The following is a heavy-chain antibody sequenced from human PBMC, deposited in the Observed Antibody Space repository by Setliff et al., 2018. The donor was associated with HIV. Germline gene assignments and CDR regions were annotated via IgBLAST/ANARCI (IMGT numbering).Heavy chain of an antibody. CDR3: ARDMRGQWLLPPPSHYYHYYGMDV. Sequence: KTSETLSLTCAVSDGSISSSNWWSWVRQPPGKGLEWIGEIYHTQNTNYSPSLKSRVTISVDKSKNHFSLKLSSVTAADSAVYYCARDMRGQWLLPPPSHYYHYYGMDVWGQGTTVTVSS. CDR2: IYHTQNT. D-gene: IGHD6-19*01. J-gene: IGHJ6*02. CDR1: DGSISSSNW. V-gene: IGHV4-4*02.